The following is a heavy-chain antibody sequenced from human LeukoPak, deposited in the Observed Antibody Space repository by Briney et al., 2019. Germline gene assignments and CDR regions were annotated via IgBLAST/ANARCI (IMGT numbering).Heavy chain of an antibody. Sequence: GGSLRLSCAASGFTFSSYSMNWVRQAPGKGLEWVSAISGSGGSTYYTDSVKGRFTISRDNSKNTLYLQMNSLRAEDTAVYYCAKVAYYYDSSGYRPYYFDYWGQGTLVTVSS. V-gene: IGHV3-23*01. D-gene: IGHD3-22*01. J-gene: IGHJ4*02. CDR3: AKVAYYYDSSGYRPYYFDY. CDR2: ISGSGGST. CDR1: GFTFSSYS.